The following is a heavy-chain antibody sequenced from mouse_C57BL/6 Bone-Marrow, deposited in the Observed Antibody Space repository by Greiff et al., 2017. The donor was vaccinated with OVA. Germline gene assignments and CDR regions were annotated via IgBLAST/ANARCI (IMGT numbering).Heavy chain of an antibody. J-gene: IGHJ1*03. V-gene: IGHV5-12*01. D-gene: IGHD6-1*01. CDR1: GFTFSDYY. CDR3: ARQGLLWYFDV. Sequence: EVQLQESGGGLVQPGGSLKLSCAASGFTFSDYYMYWVRQTPEKRLEWVAYISNGGGSTYYPDTVKGRFTISRDNAKNTLYLQMSRLKSEDTAMYYCARQGLLWYFDVWGTGTTVTVSS. CDR2: ISNGGGST.